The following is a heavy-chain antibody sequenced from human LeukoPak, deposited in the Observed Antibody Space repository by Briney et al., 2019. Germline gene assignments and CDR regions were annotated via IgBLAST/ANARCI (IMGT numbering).Heavy chain of an antibody. Sequence: SETLSLTCAVSGGSISSSNWWSWVRQPPGKGLEWIGSIYYSGSTYYNPSLKSRVTISVDTSKNQFSLKLSSVTAADTAVYYCARPGIDYAGAFDIWGQGTMVTVSS. CDR2: IYYSGST. J-gene: IGHJ3*02. D-gene: IGHD4-17*01. CDR3: ARPGIDYAGAFDI. V-gene: IGHV4-4*02. CDR1: GGSISSSNW.